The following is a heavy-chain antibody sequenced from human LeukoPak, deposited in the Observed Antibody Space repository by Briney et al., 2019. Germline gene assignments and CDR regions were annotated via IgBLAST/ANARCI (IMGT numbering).Heavy chain of an antibody. V-gene: IGHV3-9*01. D-gene: IGHD1-26*01. J-gene: IGHJ4*02. Sequence: PGRSLRLSCAASGFTFDDYAMHWVRQAPGKGLEWVSGIRWNSGSIGYEDSVKGRFTISRDNAKNSLYLQMNSLRAEDTALYYCAKGVRGSPTAGYYFDYWGQGTLVTVSS. CDR1: GFTFDDYA. CDR3: AKGVRGSPTAGYYFDY. CDR2: IRWNSGSI.